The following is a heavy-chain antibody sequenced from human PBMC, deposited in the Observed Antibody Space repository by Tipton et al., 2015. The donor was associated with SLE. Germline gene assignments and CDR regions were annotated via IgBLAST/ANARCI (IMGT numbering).Heavy chain of an antibody. Sequence: TLSLTCAVSGGSISSGGYSWSWIRQPPGKGLEWIGYIYYSGSTYYNPSLKSRVTISVDTSKNQFSLKLSSVTAADTAVYYCAGAVRSSSEGSNWFDPWGQGTLVTVSS. D-gene: IGHD6-6*01. CDR2: IYYSGST. V-gene: IGHV4-30-2*01. CDR1: GGSISSGGYS. J-gene: IGHJ5*02. CDR3: AGAVRSSSEGSNWFDP.